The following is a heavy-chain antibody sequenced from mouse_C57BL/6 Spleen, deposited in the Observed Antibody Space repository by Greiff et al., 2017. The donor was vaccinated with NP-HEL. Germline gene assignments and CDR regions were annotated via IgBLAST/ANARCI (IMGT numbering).Heavy chain of an antibody. CDR2: IDPSDSYT. V-gene: IGHV1-69*01. CDR3: ARGGVVAPDFDV. J-gene: IGHJ1*03. Sequence: QVQLQQPGAELVMPGASVKLSCKASGYTFTSYWMHWVKQRPGQGLEWIGEIDPSDSYTNYNQKFKGKSTLTVDKSSSTAYMQLSSLTSEDSAVYYCARGGVVAPDFDVWGTGTTVTVSS. CDR1: GYTFTSYW. D-gene: IGHD1-3*01.